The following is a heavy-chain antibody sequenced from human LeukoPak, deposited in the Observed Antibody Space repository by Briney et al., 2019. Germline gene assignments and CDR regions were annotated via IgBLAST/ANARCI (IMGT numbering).Heavy chain of an antibody. CDR2: ISGSADRT. Sequence: GGSLRLSCAASGFTFSSYAINWVRQAPGKGLEWVSAISGSADRTYYTDSVKGRFTISRDNSKNTLYLQMNSLRAEDTAVYYCAIRANSYSDTWYYFDYWGQGTQVTVSS. V-gene: IGHV3-23*01. J-gene: IGHJ4*02. D-gene: IGHD6-13*01. CDR1: GFTFSSYA. CDR3: AIRANSYSDTWYYFDY.